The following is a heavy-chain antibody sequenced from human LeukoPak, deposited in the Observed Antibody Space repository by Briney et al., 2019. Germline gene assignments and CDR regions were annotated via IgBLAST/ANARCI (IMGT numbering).Heavy chain of an antibody. CDR2: MSYDGTNK. CDR3: AKGVRGVLYGMDV. V-gene: IGHV3-30*18. Sequence: PGRSLRLSCAASGFSFSYYSMHWVRQAPGKGLEWVAVMSYDGTNKYYGDSVKGRFTISRDNSKNTLYLQMNSLRAEDTAIYYCAKGVRGVLYGMDVWGQGTTVTVSS. D-gene: IGHD3-10*01. CDR1: GFSFSYYS. J-gene: IGHJ6*02.